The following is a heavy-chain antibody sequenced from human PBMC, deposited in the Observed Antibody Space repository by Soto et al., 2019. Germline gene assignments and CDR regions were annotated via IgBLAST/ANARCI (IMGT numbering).Heavy chain of an antibody. Sequence: ITLKESGPTLVKPTQTLTLTCTFSGFSLNTGGVGVGWVRQPRGKAMEWLALIYWDDDERYRPSLRSRLNITKDTINNQVVLTMTNMDPEDTATYYCARNWRYYGGDYYYGMDAWGQGTTVTVSS. CDR3: ARNWRYYGGDYYYGMDA. J-gene: IGHJ6*02. CDR1: GFSLNTGGVG. D-gene: IGHD3-10*01. CDR2: IYWDDDE. V-gene: IGHV2-5*02.